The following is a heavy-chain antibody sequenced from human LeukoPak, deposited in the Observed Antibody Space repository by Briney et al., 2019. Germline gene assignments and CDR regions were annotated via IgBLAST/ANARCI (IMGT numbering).Heavy chain of an antibody. CDR1: GFTFGDYA. J-gene: IGHJ5*02. V-gene: IGHV3-49*03. CDR2: IRSKAYGGTT. D-gene: IGHD1-26*01. CDR3: TRDLAAYSGSTNWFDP. Sequence: GGSLRLSCTASGFTFGDYAMSWFRQAPVKGLEWVGFIRSKAYGGTTEYAASVKGRFTISRDDSKSIAYLQMNSLKTEDTAVYYCTRDLAAYSGSTNWFDPWGQGTLVTVSS.